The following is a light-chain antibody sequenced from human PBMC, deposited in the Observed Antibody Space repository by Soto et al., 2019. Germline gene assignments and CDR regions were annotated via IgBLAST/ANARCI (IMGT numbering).Light chain of an antibody. V-gene: IGLV2-14*01. J-gene: IGLJ3*02. CDR1: SSDVGGSNY. Sequence: QSALTQPASVSGSPGQSITISCTGTSSDVGGSNYVSWYQQHPGKAPKVMIYEVSNRPSGVSSRFSGSKSDNTASLTISGLQAEDEADYYCCSYTSSTTLVFGGGTKLTVL. CDR3: CSYTSSTTLV. CDR2: EVS.